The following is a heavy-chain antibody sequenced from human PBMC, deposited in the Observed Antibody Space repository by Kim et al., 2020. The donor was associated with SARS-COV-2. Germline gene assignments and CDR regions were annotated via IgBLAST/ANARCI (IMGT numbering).Heavy chain of an antibody. J-gene: IGHJ4*01. CDR2: IKHDGSGK. V-gene: IGHV3-7*05. CDR1: GFTFTSYW. D-gene: IGHD6-19*01. Sequence: GGSLRLSCAASGFTFTSYWMSWVRQAPGKGLEWLGNIKHDGSGKSYADSVKGLFIISRDNDITLVYLKKNRLSDEDTALYFCVCDFDEYDGWYSWDWFD. CDR3: VCDFDEYDGWYSWDWFD.